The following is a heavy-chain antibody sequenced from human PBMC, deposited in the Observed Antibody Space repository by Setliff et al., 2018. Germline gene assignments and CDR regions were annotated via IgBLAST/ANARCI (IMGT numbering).Heavy chain of an antibody. J-gene: IGHJ4*02. Sequence: SETLSLTCTVSGVSISRGTFYWTWLRQPAGKGLEWIGHIYSSGNINYNPALVSRVTISIDPSKSQFSLRLSSVTAADTAVYYCARQRRIWNDLDYFDYWGQGTLVTGSS. CDR3: ARQRRIWNDLDYFDY. D-gene: IGHD1-1*01. CDR1: GVSISRGTFY. CDR2: IYSSGNI. V-gene: IGHV4-61*09.